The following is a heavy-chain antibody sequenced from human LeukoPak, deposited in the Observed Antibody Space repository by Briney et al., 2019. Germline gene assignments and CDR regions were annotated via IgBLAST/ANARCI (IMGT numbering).Heavy chain of an antibody. V-gene: IGHV3-48*03. J-gene: IGHJ4*02. CDR3: ASSYYDFWSGYSLSYYFDY. Sequence: GGSLTLSCAASGFTFSSYEMNGVRQAPRRGVEGVSYISISGSTTYYEASVKGRFTISRDNAKNSLYLQMNSLRAEDTAVYYCASSYYDFWSGYSLSYYFDYWGQGTLVTVSS. D-gene: IGHD3-3*01. CDR2: ISISGSTT. CDR1: GFTFSSYE.